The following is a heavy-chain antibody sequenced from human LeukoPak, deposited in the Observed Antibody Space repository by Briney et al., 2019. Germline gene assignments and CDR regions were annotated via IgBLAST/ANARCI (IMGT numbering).Heavy chain of an antibody. CDR1: GYTFTGYY. CDR3: ARGSPTQQLALIFFFDY. Sequence: ASVKVSCKASGYTFTGYYMHWVRQAPGQGLEWMGWINPNSGGTNYAQKFQGWVTMTRDTSISTAYMELSRLRSDDTAVYYCARGSPTQQLALIFFFDYWGQGTLVTVSS. J-gene: IGHJ4*02. CDR2: INPNSGGT. D-gene: IGHD6-13*01. V-gene: IGHV1-2*04.